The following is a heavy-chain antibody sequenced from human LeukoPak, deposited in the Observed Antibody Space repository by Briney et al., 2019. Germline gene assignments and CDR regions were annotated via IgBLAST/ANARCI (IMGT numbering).Heavy chain of an antibody. Sequence: QPGGSLRLSCAASGFTFSSYWMSWVRQAPGKGLEWVGNIKQDGSEKYYVDSVKGRFTISRDNAKNSLYLQMNSLRAEDTAVYYCARTYGGGSGGYYYYYGLDVWGQGTTVTVSS. CDR3: ARTYGGGSGGYYYYYGLDV. CDR2: IKQDGSEK. J-gene: IGHJ6*02. CDR1: GFTFSSYW. V-gene: IGHV3-7*01. D-gene: IGHD4-23*01.